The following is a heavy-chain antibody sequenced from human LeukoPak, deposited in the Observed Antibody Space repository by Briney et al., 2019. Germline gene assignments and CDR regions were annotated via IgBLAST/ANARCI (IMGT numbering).Heavy chain of an antibody. J-gene: IGHJ4*02. CDR3: AAVAGPTDFGGFDY. D-gene: IGHD6-19*01. V-gene: IGHV1-69*13. Sequence: GASVKVSCKASGGTFSSYAISWVRQAPGQGLEWMGRIIPIFGTANYAQKFQGRVTITADESTSTAYMELSSLRSEDTAVYYCAAVAGPTDFGGFDYWGQGTLVTVSS. CDR2: IIPIFGTA. CDR1: GGTFSSYA.